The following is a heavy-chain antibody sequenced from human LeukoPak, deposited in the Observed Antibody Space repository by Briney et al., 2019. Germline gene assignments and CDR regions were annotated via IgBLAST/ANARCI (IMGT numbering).Heavy chain of an antibody. D-gene: IGHD3-9*01. CDR1: GFTFSSYE. J-gene: IGHJ3*02. V-gene: IGHV3-21*01. Sequence: GGSLRLSCAVSGFTFSSYEMNWVRQAPGKGLEWVSSISSSSSYIYYADSEKGRFTISRDNAKNSLYLQMNSLRAEDTAVYYCARDRGSYDSDAFDIWGQGTMVTVSS. CDR3: ARDRGSYDSDAFDI. CDR2: ISSSSSYI.